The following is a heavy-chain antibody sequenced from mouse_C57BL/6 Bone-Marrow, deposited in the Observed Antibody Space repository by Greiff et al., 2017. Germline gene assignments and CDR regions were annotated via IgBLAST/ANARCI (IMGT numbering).Heavy chain of an antibody. D-gene: IGHD1-1*01. V-gene: IGHV1-81*01. J-gene: IGHJ2*01. CDR1: GYTFTSYG. CDR2: IYPRSGNP. Sequence: VQVVESGAELARPGASVKLSCKASGYTFTSYGISWVKQRTGQGLEWIGEIYPRSGNPYYNQTFKGKATLTADKSSSTAYMELRSLTSEDSAVYFCARGYYGSSHYWGQGTTLTVSS. CDR3: ARGYYGSSHY.